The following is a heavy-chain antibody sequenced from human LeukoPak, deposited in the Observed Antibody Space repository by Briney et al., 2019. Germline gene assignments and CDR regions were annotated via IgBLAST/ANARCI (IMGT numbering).Heavy chain of an antibody. V-gene: IGHV3-21*01. CDR2: ISSSSSYI. CDR3: ARMFLDYYDSSGLSIFDY. CDR1: GFTFSSYS. D-gene: IGHD3-22*01. Sequence: TGGSLRLSCAASGFTFSSYSMNWVRQAPGKGLEWVSSISSSSSYIYYADSVKGRFTISRDNAKNSLYLQMNSLRAEDTAVYYCARMFLDYYDSSGLSIFDYWGQGTLVTVSS. J-gene: IGHJ4*02.